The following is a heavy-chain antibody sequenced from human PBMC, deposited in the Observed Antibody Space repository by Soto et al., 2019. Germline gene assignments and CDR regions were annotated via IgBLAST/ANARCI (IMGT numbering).Heavy chain of an antibody. Sequence: QVQLVESGGGVVQPGRSLRLSCAASGFTFSSYAMHWVRQAPGKGLEWVAVISYDGSNKYYADSVKGRFTISRDNSKSTLYLQMNSLRAEDTAVYYCARDGMAAHDYWGQGTLVTVSS. CDR2: ISYDGSNK. CDR1: GFTFSSYA. J-gene: IGHJ4*02. CDR3: ARDGMAAHDY. V-gene: IGHV3-30-3*01. D-gene: IGHD6-6*01.